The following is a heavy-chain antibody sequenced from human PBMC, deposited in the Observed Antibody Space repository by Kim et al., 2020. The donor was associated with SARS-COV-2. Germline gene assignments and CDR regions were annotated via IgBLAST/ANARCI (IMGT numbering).Heavy chain of an antibody. J-gene: IGHJ4*02. D-gene: IGHD6-13*01. CDR3: ARQGSSWRPFDY. Sequence: NYTPSLRSRVTISVDTSKNQFSLKLSSVTAADTAVYYCARQGSSWRPFDYWGQGTLVTVSS. V-gene: IGHV4-59*08.